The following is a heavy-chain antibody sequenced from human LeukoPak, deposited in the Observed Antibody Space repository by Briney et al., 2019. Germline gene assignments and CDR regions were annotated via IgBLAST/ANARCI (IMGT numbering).Heavy chain of an antibody. D-gene: IGHD5-18*01. V-gene: IGHV4-59*08. Sequence: SETLSLTCTVSGDSINSYYWSWIRQPPGKGLEWIGYIYYSGSTKYNPSIKSRVTISVDTSKSQFSLKLSSVTAADTAVYYCARSLRGYRFATDYWGQGILVTVPS. CDR3: ARSLRGYRFATDY. CDR1: GDSINSYY. CDR2: IYYSGST. J-gene: IGHJ4*02.